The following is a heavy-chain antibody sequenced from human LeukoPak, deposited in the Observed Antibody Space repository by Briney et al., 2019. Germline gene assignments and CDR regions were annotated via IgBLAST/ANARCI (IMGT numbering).Heavy chain of an antibody. Sequence: SETLSLTCTVSGVSISSYYWSWIRQPPGKGLEWIGYIYYSGSTNYNPSLKSRVTISVDTSKNQFSLKLSSVTAADTAVYYCARSQLPDIVVVPAAIPAGYYFDYWGQGTLVTVSS. CDR1: GVSISSYY. J-gene: IGHJ4*02. V-gene: IGHV4-59*12. D-gene: IGHD2-2*01. CDR2: IYYSGST. CDR3: ARSQLPDIVVVPAAIPAGYYFDY.